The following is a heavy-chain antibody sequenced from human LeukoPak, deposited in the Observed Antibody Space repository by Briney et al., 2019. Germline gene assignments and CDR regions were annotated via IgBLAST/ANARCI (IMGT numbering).Heavy chain of an antibody. D-gene: IGHD4-17*01. V-gene: IGHV4-39*01. CDR2: MYYSGIT. Sequence: SETLSLTCTVSGDSISSSSSYWCWIRQSPGKGLEWIGSMYYSGITYYNPSLRSRITMSVDTSNNQFSLKLNSVTAADTAVYYCARAGDYNAFDIWGQGTMVTVSS. CDR3: ARAGDYNAFDI. CDR1: GDSISSSSSY. J-gene: IGHJ3*02.